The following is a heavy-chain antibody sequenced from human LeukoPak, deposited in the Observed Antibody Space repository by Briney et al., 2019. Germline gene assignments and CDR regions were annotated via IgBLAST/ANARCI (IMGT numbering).Heavy chain of an antibody. D-gene: IGHD2-2*01. CDR2: IYYSGST. CDR1: GGSISSGDYY. Sequence: PSQTLSLTCTVSGGSISSGDYYWSWIRQPPGKGLEWIVYIYYSGSTYYNPSLKSRVTISVDTSKNQFTLKLSSVTAADTAVYYCAREVVVVPAAISNYYYYMDVWGKGTTVTVSS. J-gene: IGHJ6*03. V-gene: IGHV4-30-4*08. CDR3: AREVVVVPAAISNYYYYMDV.